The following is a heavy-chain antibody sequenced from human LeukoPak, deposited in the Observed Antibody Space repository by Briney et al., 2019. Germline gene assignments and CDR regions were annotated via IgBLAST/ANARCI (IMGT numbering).Heavy chain of an antibody. V-gene: IGHV1-69*06. CDR2: IIPIFGTA. Sequence: GASVKVSCKASGGTFSSYAISWVRQPPGQGLEWMGGIIPIFGTANYAQKFQGRVTIAADKSTSTAYMELSSLRSEDTAVYYCAREGVHDYGDYGGIFDYWGQGTLVTVSS. CDR3: AREGVHDYGDYGGIFDY. D-gene: IGHD4-17*01. J-gene: IGHJ4*02. CDR1: GGTFSSYA.